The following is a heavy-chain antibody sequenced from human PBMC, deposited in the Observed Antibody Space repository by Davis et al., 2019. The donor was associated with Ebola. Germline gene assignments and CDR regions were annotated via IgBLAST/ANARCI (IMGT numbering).Heavy chain of an antibody. CDR2: IYYSGST. Sequence: MPSETLSLTCTVSGGSISSGDYYWSWIRQPPGKGLEWIGYIYYSGSTYYNPSLKSRVTISVDTSKNQFSLKLSSVTAADTAVYYCARRGYSYGYDYWGQGTLVTVPS. CDR1: GGSISSGDYY. D-gene: IGHD5-18*01. CDR3: ARRGYSYGYDY. V-gene: IGHV4-30-4*01. J-gene: IGHJ4*02.